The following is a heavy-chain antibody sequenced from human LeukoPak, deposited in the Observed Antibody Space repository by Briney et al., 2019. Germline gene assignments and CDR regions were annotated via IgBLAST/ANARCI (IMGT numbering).Heavy chain of an antibody. Sequence: GGSLRLSCSASGFTLSSYWMHWVRQAPGKGLVWVSRINTDGSSTNYADSVKGRFTVSRDNAKNSLYLQMNSLRAEDTAVYHCARGVGEWELLEFDYWGQGTLVTVSS. V-gene: IGHV3-74*01. J-gene: IGHJ4*02. CDR3: ARGVGEWELLEFDY. CDR1: GFTLSSYW. CDR2: INTDGSST. D-gene: IGHD1-26*01.